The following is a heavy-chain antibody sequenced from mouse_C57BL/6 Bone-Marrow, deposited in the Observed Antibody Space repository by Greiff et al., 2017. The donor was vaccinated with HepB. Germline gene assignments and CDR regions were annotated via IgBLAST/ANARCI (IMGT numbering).Heavy chain of an antibody. CDR3: ARLGGVVAHWYFDV. V-gene: IGHV1-55*01. CDR1: GYTFTSYW. J-gene: IGHJ1*03. D-gene: IGHD1-1*01. Sequence: VQLQQPGAELVKPGASVKMSCKASGYTFTSYWITWVKQRPGQGLEWIGDIYPGSGSTNYNEKFKSKATLTVDTSSSTAYMQLSSLTSEDSAVYYCARLGGVVAHWYFDVWGTGTTVTVSS. CDR2: IYPGSGST.